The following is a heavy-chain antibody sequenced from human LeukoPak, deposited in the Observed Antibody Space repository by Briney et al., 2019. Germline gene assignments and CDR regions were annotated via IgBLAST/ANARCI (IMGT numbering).Heavy chain of an antibody. D-gene: IGHD6-13*01. CDR1: GFTFSSYA. V-gene: IGHV3-23*01. CDR3: AKGLSVRQQLGPPYYFDY. Sequence: GGSLRLSCAASGFTFSSYAMSWVRQAPGKGLEWVSAISGSGGSTYYADSMEGRFTISRDNSKNTLYLQMNSLRAEDTAVYYCAKGLSVRQQLGPPYYFDYWGQGTLVTVSS. CDR2: ISGSGGST. J-gene: IGHJ4*02.